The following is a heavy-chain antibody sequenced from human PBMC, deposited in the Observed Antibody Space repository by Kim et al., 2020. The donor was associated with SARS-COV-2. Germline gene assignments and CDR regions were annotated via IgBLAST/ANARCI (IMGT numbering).Heavy chain of an antibody. CDR3: ARVAAEFLEWFIPPTSKEYYFDY. D-gene: IGHD3-3*01. J-gene: IGHJ4*02. Sequence: GGSLRLSCAASGFTFSSYSMNWVRQAPGKGLEWVSSISSSSSYIYYADSVKGRFTISRDNAKNSLYLQMNSLRAEDTAVYYCARVAAEFLEWFIPPTSKEYYFDYCGQGTLVTFSS. V-gene: IGHV3-21*01. CDR2: ISSSSSYI. CDR1: GFTFSSYS.